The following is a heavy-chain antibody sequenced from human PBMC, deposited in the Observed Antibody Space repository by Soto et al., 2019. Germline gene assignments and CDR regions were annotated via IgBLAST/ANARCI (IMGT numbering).Heavy chain of an antibody. Sequence: GGSLSLSCAASGFTFSSYSMGWVRQGPGKGLEWVAVVSIGGSTHYEDSVRGRFTISRDNSKNTLSLQMNSLTAEDTAVYFCAKRRGAGGDFDYWGQGDLVTVSS. CDR3: AKRRGAGGDFDY. CDR1: GFTFSSYS. J-gene: IGHJ4*02. CDR2: VSIGGST. D-gene: IGHD2-15*01. V-gene: IGHV3-23*01.